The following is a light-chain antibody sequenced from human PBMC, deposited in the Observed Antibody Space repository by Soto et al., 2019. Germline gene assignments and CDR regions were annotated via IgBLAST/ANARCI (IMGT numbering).Light chain of an antibody. J-gene: IGKJ5*01. V-gene: IGKV1-27*01. Sequence: DIQMTQSPSSLSASVGDRVTITCRSSQGISHYLAWYQQKPGKVPKLLIYAASTLQSGVPSRFSGSGSGTEFTLTISRLQSEDFAVYYCQQYDNWPITFGHGTLLEIK. CDR2: AAS. CDR3: QQYDNWPIT. CDR1: QGISHY.